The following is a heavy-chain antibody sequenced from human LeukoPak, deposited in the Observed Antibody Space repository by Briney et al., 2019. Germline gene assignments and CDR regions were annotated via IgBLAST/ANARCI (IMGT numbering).Heavy chain of an antibody. D-gene: IGHD4-17*01. CDR3: AKSLALYGDYLTYFDY. V-gene: IGHV3-23*01. CDR2: IRSGAYT. CDR1: GFTFSSYA. Sequence: GGSLRLSCAASGFTFSSYAMTWVRQAPGKGLEWVSTIRSGAYTYYADSVKGRFTISRDNSKNTLYVQMNSLRGEDTAVYYCAKSLALYGDYLTYFDYWGQGTLVTVSS. J-gene: IGHJ4*02.